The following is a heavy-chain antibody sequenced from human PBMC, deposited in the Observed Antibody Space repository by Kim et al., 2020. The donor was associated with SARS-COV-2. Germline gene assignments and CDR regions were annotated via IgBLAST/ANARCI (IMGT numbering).Heavy chain of an antibody. CDR1: GYTFTSYG. CDR3: ARDGSGSYYYYYYYGMDV. Sequence: ASVKVSCKASGYTFTSYGISWVRQAPGQGLEWMGWISAYNGNTNYAQKLQGRVTMTPDTSTSTAYMELRSLRSDDTAVYYCARDGSGSYYYYYYYGMDVWGQGSTVTVSS. D-gene: IGHD3-10*01. CDR2: ISAYNGNT. J-gene: IGHJ6*01. V-gene: IGHV1-18*01.